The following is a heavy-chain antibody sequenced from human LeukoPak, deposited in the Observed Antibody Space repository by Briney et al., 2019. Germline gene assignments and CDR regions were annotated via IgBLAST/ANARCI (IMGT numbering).Heavy chain of an antibody. CDR3: ARDPGGSYYYYGMDV. V-gene: IGHV3-21*01. Sequence: GGSLRLSCAASAFNFKTFSMNWVRQAPGKGLEWVSSITSSSSYIYYTDSVRGRFTISRDNAKNSLYLQMNSLRAEDTAVYYCARDPGGSYYYYGMDVWGQGTTVTVSS. CDR2: ITSSSSYI. D-gene: IGHD3-10*01. J-gene: IGHJ6*02. CDR1: AFNFKTFS.